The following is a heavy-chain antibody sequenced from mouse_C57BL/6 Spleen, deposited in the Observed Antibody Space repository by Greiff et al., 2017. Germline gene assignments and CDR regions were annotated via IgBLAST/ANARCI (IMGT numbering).Heavy chain of an antibody. J-gene: IGHJ3*01. CDR1: GYTFTDYE. D-gene: IGHD2-1*01. CDR3: TSHYGNRFAY. Sequence: QVQLKESGAELVRPGASVTLSCKASGYTFTDYEMHWVKQTPVHGLEWIGAIDPETGGTAYNQKFKGKAILTADKSSSTAYMELRSLTSEDSAVYYCTSHYGNRFAYWGQGTLVTVSA. CDR2: IDPETGGT. V-gene: IGHV1-15*01.